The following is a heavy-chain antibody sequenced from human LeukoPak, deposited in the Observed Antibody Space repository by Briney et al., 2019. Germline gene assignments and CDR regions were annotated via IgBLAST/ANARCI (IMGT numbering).Heavy chain of an antibody. CDR1: GFTFSDCY. J-gene: IGHJ4*02. V-gene: IGHV3-11*06. Sequence: GGSLRLSCAASGFTFSDCYMSWIRQAPGKGLEWVSYISSSSSYTNYADSVKGRFTISRDNAKNSLYLQMNSLRAEDTAVYYCARDRWYGDYSGKYYFDYWGQGTLVTVSS. CDR2: ISSSSSYT. D-gene: IGHD4-17*01. CDR3: ARDRWYGDYSGKYYFDY.